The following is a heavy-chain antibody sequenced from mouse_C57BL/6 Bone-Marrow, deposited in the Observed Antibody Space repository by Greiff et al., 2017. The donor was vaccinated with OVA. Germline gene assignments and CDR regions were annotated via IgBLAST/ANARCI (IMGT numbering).Heavy chain of an antibody. D-gene: IGHD2-3*01. V-gene: IGHV1-19*01. J-gene: IGHJ2*01. CDR1: GYTFTDYY. CDR3: ARWEDDYSDY. CDR2: INPYNGGT. Sequence: DVKLQESGPVLVKPGASVKMSCKASGYTFTDYYMNWVKQSHGKSLEWIGVINPYNGGTSYNQKFKGKATLTVDKSSSTAYMELNSLTSEDSAVYYCARWEDDYSDYWGQGTTLTVSS.